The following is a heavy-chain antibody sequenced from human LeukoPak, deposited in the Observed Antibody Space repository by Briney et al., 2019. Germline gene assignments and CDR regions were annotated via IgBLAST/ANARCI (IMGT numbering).Heavy chain of an antibody. Sequence: GGTLRLSCAVSGFDFSSYGMNWVRQAPGKGLEWVSHIGGSGSITHYADSVKGRFTISRDNSKNTVYLQVNSLRAEDTAVFYCAKDRAWLQFWSWGQGTLVTVSS. CDR1: GFDFSSYG. CDR2: IGGSGSIT. CDR3: AKDRAWLQFWS. J-gene: IGHJ4*02. D-gene: IGHD5-18*01. V-gene: IGHV3-23*01.